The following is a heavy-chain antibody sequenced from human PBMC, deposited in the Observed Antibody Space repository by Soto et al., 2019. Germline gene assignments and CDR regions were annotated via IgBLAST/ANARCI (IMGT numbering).Heavy chain of an antibody. V-gene: IGHV1-69*01. CDR2: IMPFFGTA. CDR1: GDTFNNYT. J-gene: IGHJ5*02. D-gene: IGHD6-19*01. Sequence: QVQLVQSGAEVKKPGSSVTVSCKASGDTFNNYTFNWVRQASGQGLEWMGGIMPFFGTANYAQKFQDRLTISADELTRTAYMELRSLSSEDTAVYFCARGVAVAGTTPLRFDLWGQGTLVTVS. CDR3: ARGVAVAGTTPLRFDL.